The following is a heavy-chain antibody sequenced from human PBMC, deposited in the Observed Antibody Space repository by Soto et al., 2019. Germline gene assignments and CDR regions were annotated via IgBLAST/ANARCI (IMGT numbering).Heavy chain of an antibody. CDR1: GVSITSGAYY. CDR3: ARHASRGYSSSWYFED. D-gene: IGHD6-13*01. J-gene: IGHJ4*02. Sequence: QVQLQESGPGLVKPSQTLSLTCTLSGVSITSGAYYWTWVRQHPGKGLEWIVSTYYSAGTYYNPSLKSRVTTSLDASKNQFSLTVTSVTAADTAIYYCARHASRGYSSSWYFEDWGQGTPVTVSS. V-gene: IGHV4-39*01. CDR2: TYYSAGT.